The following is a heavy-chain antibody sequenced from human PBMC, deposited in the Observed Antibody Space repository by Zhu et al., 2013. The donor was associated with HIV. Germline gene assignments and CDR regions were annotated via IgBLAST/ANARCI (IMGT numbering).Heavy chain of an antibody. CDR3: ARDRPTAMVRGVSPFDY. D-gene: IGHD3-10*01. V-gene: IGHV3-48*04. CDR2: ISDSSTSSI. Sequence: EVQLVESGGGLVQPGGSLRLSCAASGFTFNTYSMNWVRQTPGKGLEWVSYISDSSTSSIYYAESVKGRFTISRDNAKNSLYLQMNSLRAEDTAVYYCARDRPTAMVRGVSPFDYWGQGTLVAVSS. J-gene: IGHJ4*02. CDR1: GFTFNTYS.